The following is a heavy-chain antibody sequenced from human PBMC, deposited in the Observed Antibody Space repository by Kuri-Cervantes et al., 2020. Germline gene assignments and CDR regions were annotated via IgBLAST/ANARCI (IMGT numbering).Heavy chain of an antibody. J-gene: IGHJ5*02. V-gene: IGHV4-4*07. CDR3: ARDAAFDGSVRFNP. D-gene: IGHD3-22*01. CDR1: GGSISSHY. Sequence: SETLSLTCTVSGGSISSHYWSWIRQPAGKGLEWIGRIYTSGSTDYNPSLRSRVTISVDTSKNQFSLKLTSVTAADTAVYFCARDAAFDGSVRFNPWGQGTLVTVSS. CDR2: IYTSGST.